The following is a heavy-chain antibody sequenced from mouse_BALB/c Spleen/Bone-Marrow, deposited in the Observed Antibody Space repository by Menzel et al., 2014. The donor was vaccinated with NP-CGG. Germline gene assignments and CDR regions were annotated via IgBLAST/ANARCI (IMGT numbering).Heavy chain of an antibody. CDR2: IYPYNGGT. CDR3: ARVGDNRHFDV. V-gene: IGHV1S29*02. Sequence: DVHLVESGPELVKPGASVKISCKASGYTFTDYNMHWVKQSHGKSLEWIGYIYPYNGGTGYNQKFRGKATLTVDKSSSTAYMQLKSLTSEDSAVYYCARVGDNRHFDVWGPGPPGTAPS. CDR1: GYTFTDYN. J-gene: IGHJ1*01. D-gene: IGHD3-3*01.